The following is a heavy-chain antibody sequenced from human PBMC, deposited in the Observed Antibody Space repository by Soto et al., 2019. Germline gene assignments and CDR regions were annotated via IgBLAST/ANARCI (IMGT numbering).Heavy chain of an antibody. Sequence: GGSLRLSCAASGFTFDDYAMHWVRQAPGKGLEWVSGISWNSGSIGYADSVKGRFTISRDNAKNSLYLQMNSLRAEDTALYYCATQYSGYDSDFISYAFDIWGQGTMVTVSS. J-gene: IGHJ3*02. CDR2: ISWNSGSI. CDR3: ATQYSGYDSDFISYAFDI. V-gene: IGHV3-9*01. D-gene: IGHD5-12*01. CDR1: GFTFDDYA.